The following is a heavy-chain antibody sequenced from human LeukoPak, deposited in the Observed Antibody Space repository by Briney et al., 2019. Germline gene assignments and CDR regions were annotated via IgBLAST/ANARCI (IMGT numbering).Heavy chain of an antibody. CDR2: IHTSAST. D-gene: IGHD2-15*01. V-gene: IGHV4-4*07. CDR1: GGSISSYY. CDR3: ARVICSGGSCRFDY. Sequence: SETLSLTCTVSGGSISSYYWNWIRQPAGKGLEWIGRIHTSASTNYNPSLKSRVTMSVDTSKNQFSLKLSSVTAADTAVYYCARVICSGGSCRFDYWGQGTLVTVSS. J-gene: IGHJ4*02.